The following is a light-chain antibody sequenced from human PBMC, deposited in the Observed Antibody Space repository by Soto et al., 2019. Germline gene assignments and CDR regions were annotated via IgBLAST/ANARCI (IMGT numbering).Light chain of an antibody. CDR3: SSYTAGGTI. Sequence: QSVLTQPASVSGSPGQSITISCTGTSGDVGGYYYVPWYQQLPGKAPKLMISEVSNRPSGVSSRFSGSKSGNTASLTISGLQAEDEADYYCSSYTAGGTIFGTGTKV. V-gene: IGLV2-14*01. J-gene: IGLJ1*01. CDR1: SGDVGGYYY. CDR2: EVS.